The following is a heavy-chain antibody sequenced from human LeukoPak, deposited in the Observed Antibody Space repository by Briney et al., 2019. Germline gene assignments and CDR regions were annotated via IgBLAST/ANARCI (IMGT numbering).Heavy chain of an antibody. CDR1: GFTVSSNY. V-gene: IGHV3-7*01. J-gene: IGHJ4*02. CDR2: IKQDGSEK. Sequence: GGSLRLSCAASGFTVSSNYMSWVRQAPGKGLEWVANIKQDGSEKYYVDSVKGRFTISRDNAKNSLYLQMNSLRAEDTAVYYCARYGVLMVYATLPYYFDYWGQGTLVTVSS. CDR3: ARYGVLMVYATLPYYFDY. D-gene: IGHD2-8*01.